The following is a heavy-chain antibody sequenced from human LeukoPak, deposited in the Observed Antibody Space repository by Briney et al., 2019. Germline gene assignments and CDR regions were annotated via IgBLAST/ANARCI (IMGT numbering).Heavy chain of an antibody. CDR3: ARDYYDSSGYYYWFDP. CDR1: GYTFTGYY. Sequence: ASVKVSCKASGYTFTGYYMHWVRQAPGQGLEWMGWISPNSGGTNYAQKFQGRVTMTRDTSISTAYMELSRLRSDDTAVYYCARDYYDSSGYYYWFDPWGQGTLVTVSS. J-gene: IGHJ5*02. D-gene: IGHD3-22*01. V-gene: IGHV1-2*02. CDR2: ISPNSGGT.